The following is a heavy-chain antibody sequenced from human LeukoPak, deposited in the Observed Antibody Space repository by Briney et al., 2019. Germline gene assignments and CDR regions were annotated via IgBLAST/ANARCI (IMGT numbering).Heavy chain of an antibody. CDR1: GFTFSSYS. Sequence: GGSLRLSCAASGFTFSSYSMNWVRQAPGKGLEWVSSISSSSSYIYYADSVKGRFTISRDNAKNSLYLQMNSLRAEDTAVYYCARVGGYSYGYGMDAWGQGTTVTVSS. J-gene: IGHJ6*02. D-gene: IGHD5-18*01. V-gene: IGHV3-21*01. CDR2: ISSSSSYI. CDR3: ARVGGYSYGYGMDA.